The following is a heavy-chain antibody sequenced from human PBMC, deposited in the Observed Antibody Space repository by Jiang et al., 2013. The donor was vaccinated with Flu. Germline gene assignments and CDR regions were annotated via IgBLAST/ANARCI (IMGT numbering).Heavy chain of an antibody. Sequence: VQLVESGGDLVQPGGSVRLSCAASGFTIRPYAISWVRQAPGKGLEWVSGISGNGAKTWYPDSVKGRLTVSRDNYENTAYLQLNSLRAEDTAIYYCARGPELHYGFHPSLWGKGTTVTVPS. CDR3: ARGPELHYGFHPSL. D-gene: IGHD3/OR15-3a*01. CDR2: ISGNGAKT. V-gene: IGHV3-23*04. CDR1: GFTIRPYA. J-gene: IGHJ6*04.